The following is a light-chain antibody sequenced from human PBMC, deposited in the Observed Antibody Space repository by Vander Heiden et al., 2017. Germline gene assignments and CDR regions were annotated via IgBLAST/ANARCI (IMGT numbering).Light chain of an antibody. CDR3: QQYNSYPGT. J-gene: IGKJ1*01. V-gene: IGKV1-5*03. CDR1: QSISSW. CDR2: KAS. Sequence: DIQMTHSPSTLSASEGDRVTITCRASQSISSWLAWYQQKPGKAPKLLIYKASTLESGVPSRFSGSGSGTEFTLTISSLQPDDFATYYCQQYNSYPGTFGQGTKVDIK.